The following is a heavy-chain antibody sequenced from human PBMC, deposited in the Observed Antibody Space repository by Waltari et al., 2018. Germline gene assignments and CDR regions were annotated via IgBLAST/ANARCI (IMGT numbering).Heavy chain of an antibody. CDR1: GGSISSHY. CDR2: IYYSGST. Sequence: QVQLQESGPGLVKPSETLSLTCTVSGGSISSHYWRWIRQPPGKGLEWIGYIYYSGSTNYNPALKSRVTISVDTSKNQFSLKLSSVTAADTAGYYCARYHYDSSGPDYWGQGTLVTVSS. CDR3: ARYHYDSSGPDY. J-gene: IGHJ4*02. D-gene: IGHD3-22*01. V-gene: IGHV4-59*11.